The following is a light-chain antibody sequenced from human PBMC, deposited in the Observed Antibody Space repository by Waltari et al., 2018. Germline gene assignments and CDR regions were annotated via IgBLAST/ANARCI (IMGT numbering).Light chain of an antibody. CDR3: QSYDSNNPVV. Sequence: NFMLTQPHSVSESPGKTVTISCTRSSGSIASNYVQWSQQRPGSAPTTVIYEDTQRPSGVPDRFSGSIDSSTNSASLTISGLKTEDEADYYCQSYDSNNPVVFGGGTK. V-gene: IGLV6-57*04. CDR2: EDT. CDR1: SGSIASNY. J-gene: IGLJ2*01.